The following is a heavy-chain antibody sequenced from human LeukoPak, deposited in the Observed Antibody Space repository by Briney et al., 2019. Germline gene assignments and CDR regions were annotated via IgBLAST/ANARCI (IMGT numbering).Heavy chain of an antibody. J-gene: IGHJ4*02. CDR3: ARDEAGGDHIDMAHHY. CDR1: GGSISSYY. D-gene: IGHD5-24*01. CDR2: IYTSGST. V-gene: IGHV4-4*07. Sequence: PSETLSLTCTVSGGSISSYYWSWIRQPAGKGLEWIGRIYTSGSTNYNPSLKSRVTMSVDTSKNQFSLKLSSVTAADTAVYYCARDEAGGDHIDMAHHYWGQGTLVTVSS.